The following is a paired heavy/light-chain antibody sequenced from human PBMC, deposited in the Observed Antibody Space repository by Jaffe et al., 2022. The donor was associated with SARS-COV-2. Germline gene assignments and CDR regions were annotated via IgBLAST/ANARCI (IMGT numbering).Light chain of an antibody. CDR2: DVS. CDR3: SSHTSSSTLVV. Sequence: QSALTQPASVSGSPGQSITISCTGTSSDVGGYNYVSWYQQHPGKAPKLMIYDVSNRPSGVSNRFSGSKSGNTASLTISGLQDEDEAAYYCSSHTSSSTLVVFGGGTKLTVL. CDR1: SSDVGGYNY. J-gene: IGLJ2*01. V-gene: IGLV2-14*03.
Heavy chain of an antibody. Sequence: QLQLQESGPGLVKPSETLPLTCTVSGGSISSSYYYWAWIRQPPGKGLEWIGSIYYGGNTYYNPSLRSRVTISVDTSRNQFSLKLNSVTAAETAIYYCARHTLSKVAPDYFDFWGQGTLVTVSS. CDR3: ARHTLSKVAPDYFDF. CDR1: GGSISSSYYY. CDR2: IYYGGNT. V-gene: IGHV4-39*01. J-gene: IGHJ4*02. D-gene: IGHD2-2*01.